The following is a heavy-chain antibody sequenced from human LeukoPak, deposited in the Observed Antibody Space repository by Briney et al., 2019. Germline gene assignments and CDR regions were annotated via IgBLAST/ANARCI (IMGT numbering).Heavy chain of an antibody. J-gene: IGHJ4*02. V-gene: IGHV2-5*02. CDR3: ARYYYDTSGFDY. CDR1: GFSLSLSGVG. CDR2: IYWDDNK. Sequence: QSGPTLVNPTQTLTLTCTFSGFSLSLSGVGVGWIRQPPGKALEWLALIYWDDNKRYSPSLKSRLIITKDTSKNQVVLTMTNMDPVDTATYYCARYYYDTSGFDYWGQGTLVTVSS. D-gene: IGHD3-22*01.